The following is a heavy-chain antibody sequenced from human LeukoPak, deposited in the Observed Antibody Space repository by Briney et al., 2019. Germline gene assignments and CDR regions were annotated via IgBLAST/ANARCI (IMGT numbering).Heavy chain of an antibody. Sequence: SETLSLTCAVYGGSFSGYYWSWIRQPPGKGLEWIGEINRSGSTNYNPSLKSRVTISVDTSKNQFSLKLSSVTAADTAVYYCARDFYSGYVEFDYWGQGTLVTVSS. V-gene: IGHV4-34*01. D-gene: IGHD5-12*01. CDR1: GGSFSGYY. CDR2: INRSGST. CDR3: ARDFYSGYVEFDY. J-gene: IGHJ4*02.